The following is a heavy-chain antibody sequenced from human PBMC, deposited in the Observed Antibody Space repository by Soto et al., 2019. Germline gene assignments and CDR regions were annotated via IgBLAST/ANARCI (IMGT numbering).Heavy chain of an antibody. J-gene: IGHJ3*02. CDR3: AHARIALVVFDI. D-gene: IGHD2-21*01. CDR2: IYWDDDK. CDR1: GFTLNTGGVG. Sequence: QITLKESGPTLVKPTQTLTLTCTFSGFTLNTGGVGVGWIRQSPGKALEWLGLIYWDDDKRYSPSLKTRLTTTKDTSKNRVVLTMTNLERVDTATYTCAHARIALVVFDIWGRGTLVPVSS. V-gene: IGHV2-5*02.